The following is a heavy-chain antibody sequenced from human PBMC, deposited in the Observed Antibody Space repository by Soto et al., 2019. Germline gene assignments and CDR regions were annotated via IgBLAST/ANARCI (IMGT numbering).Heavy chain of an antibody. D-gene: IGHD2-15*01. V-gene: IGHV1-69*01. CDR2: IIPILGTA. J-gene: IGHJ4*02. Sequence: QVQLVQSGAEVKKPGSSVKGSCKASGGTFSSYAISWVRQAPGQGLEWMGGIIPILGTANYAQKFQGRVTITADESTSTAYMELSSLRSEDTAVYYCARDPTNCSGGSCNGSGDYWGQGTLVTVSS. CDR3: ARDPTNCSGGSCNGSGDY. CDR1: GGTFSSYA.